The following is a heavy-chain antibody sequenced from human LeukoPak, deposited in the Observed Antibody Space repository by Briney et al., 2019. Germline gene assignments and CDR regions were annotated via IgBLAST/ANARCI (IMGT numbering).Heavy chain of an antibody. Sequence: ASVKVSCKASGYTFTGYYMHWVRQAPGQGLEWMGWINPNSGGTNYAQKFQGWATMTRDASISTAYMELSRLRPDDTAVYYCARDLVYSSYYYYGMDVWGQGTTVTVSS. D-gene: IGHD3-22*01. V-gene: IGHV1-2*04. J-gene: IGHJ6*02. CDR2: INPNSGGT. CDR1: GYTFTGYY. CDR3: ARDLVYSSYYYYGMDV.